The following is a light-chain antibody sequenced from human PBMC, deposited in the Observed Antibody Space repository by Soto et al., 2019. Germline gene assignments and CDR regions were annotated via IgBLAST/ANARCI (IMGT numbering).Light chain of an antibody. Sequence: DIVMTQSPLSLPVTPGEPASISCRSSQSLLHSNGYNCLDWYLQKPGQSPQLLIYLGSNRASGVPDRFSGSGSGTDFTLKISRVEAEDVGVYYCIQALQPPVTFGGGTKVEIK. CDR2: LGS. J-gene: IGKJ4*01. V-gene: IGKV2-28*01. CDR1: QSLLHSNGYNC. CDR3: IQALQPPVT.